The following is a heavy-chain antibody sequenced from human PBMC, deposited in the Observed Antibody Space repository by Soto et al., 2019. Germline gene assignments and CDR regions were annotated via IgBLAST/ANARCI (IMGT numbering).Heavy chain of an antibody. CDR1: GYTFTSYY. D-gene: IGHD1-26*01. J-gene: IGHJ5*02. CDR3: ARVALSGGGWLDP. CDR2: INPRGGST. V-gene: IGHV1-46*01. Sequence: QVQLVQSGAEVKKPGASVNVSCKASGYTFTSYYMHWVRQAPGRGLEWMGIINPRGGSTTYAQKFQGRVTVTRDTSTSTVYMELSNLRSDNTAIYYGARVALSGGGWLDPWGQGTLVTVSS.